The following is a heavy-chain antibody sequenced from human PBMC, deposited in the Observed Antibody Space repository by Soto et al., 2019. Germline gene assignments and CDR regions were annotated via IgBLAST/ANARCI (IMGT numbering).Heavy chain of an antibody. CDR3: ARDDTMSLAGYYYYGMDV. D-gene: IGHD3-10*02. V-gene: IGHV1-69*08. J-gene: IGHJ6*02. CDR2: IIPILGIA. CDR1: GGTFSSYT. Sequence: QVQLVQSGAEVKKPGSSVKVSCKASGGTFSSYTISWVRQAPGQGLEWMGRIIPILGIANYAQKFQGRVTITADKSTSTAYMELSSLRSEDTAVYYCARDDTMSLAGYYYYGMDVWGQGTTVTVSS.